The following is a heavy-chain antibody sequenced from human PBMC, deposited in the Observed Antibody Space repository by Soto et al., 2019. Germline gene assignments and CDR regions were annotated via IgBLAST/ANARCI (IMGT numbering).Heavy chain of an antibody. CDR2: IYYSGST. D-gene: IGHD6-13*01. CDR1: GGSISSGGYY. CDR3: ARDGLAAGNYYYGMDV. Sequence: QVQLQESGPGLVKPSQTLSLTCTVSGGSISSGGYYWSWIRQHPGKGLEWIGYIYYSGSTYYNPSLQSRVTISVDTSKNQFSLKLSSVTAADTAVYYCARDGLAAGNYYYGMDVWGQGTTVTVSS. V-gene: IGHV4-31*03. J-gene: IGHJ6*02.